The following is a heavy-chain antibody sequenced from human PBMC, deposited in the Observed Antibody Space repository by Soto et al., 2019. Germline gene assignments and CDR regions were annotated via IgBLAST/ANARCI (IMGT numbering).Heavy chain of an antibody. Sequence: GGSLELSCAASGFTFSSYSMNWVRPAPGKGLEGGSYISSSSSTIYYADSVKGRFTISRDNAKNSLYLQMNSLRDEDTAVYYCARDHYDSSGIYQGDYYYGMDVWGQGTTVTVSS. CDR3: ARDHYDSSGIYQGDYYYGMDV. CDR2: ISSSSSTI. V-gene: IGHV3-48*02. D-gene: IGHD3-22*01. J-gene: IGHJ6*02. CDR1: GFTFSSYS.